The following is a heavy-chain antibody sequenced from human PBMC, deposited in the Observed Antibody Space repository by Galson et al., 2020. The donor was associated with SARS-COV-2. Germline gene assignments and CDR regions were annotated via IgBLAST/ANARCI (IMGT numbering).Heavy chain of an antibody. D-gene: IGHD3-9*01. CDR2: IYYTESN. CDR1: GGSISSSNYY. Sequence: SETLSLTCTVSGGSISSSNYYWGWVRQPPGEGLEWIGSIYYTESNYYNPSLTSRVTMSVDTSRNQFSLKLSSVTAADTAVYYCARQILTGYYSFYYFDFWGREPWSPSPQ. J-gene: IGHJ4*02. V-gene: IGHV4-39*01. CDR3: ARQILTGYYSFYYFDF.